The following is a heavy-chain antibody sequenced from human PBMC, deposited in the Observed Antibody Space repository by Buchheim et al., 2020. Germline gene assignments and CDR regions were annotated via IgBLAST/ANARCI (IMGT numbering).Heavy chain of an antibody. J-gene: IGHJ4*02. D-gene: IGHD3-10*01. V-gene: IGHV4-59*12. CDR2: IYYSGGT. Sequence: QVQLQESGPGLVKPSETLSLTCTVSGGSISSYYWSWIRQPPGKGLEWIGYIYYSGGTNYNPSLKSRVTISVDTSKNQFSLRLGSGTAADTAVDYCARGGGGSGSPLSDYYFDYWGQGTL. CDR1: GGSISSYY. CDR3: ARGGGGSGSPLSDYYFDY.